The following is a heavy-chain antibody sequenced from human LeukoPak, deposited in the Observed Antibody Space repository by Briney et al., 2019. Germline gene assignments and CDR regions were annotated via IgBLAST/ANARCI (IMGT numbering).Heavy chain of an antibody. V-gene: IGHV3-30*02. CDR1: GFTFSSYG. CDR2: IRYDGSKE. D-gene: IGHD6-19*01. CDR3: AKDRVAGTFFDY. J-gene: IGHJ4*02. Sequence: GGSLRLSCAASGFTFSSYGIHWVRQAPGTGLQGVAFIRYDGSKEYYADSVKGRFTISRDNSKNTLYLQMNSLRAEDTAVYYCAKDRVAGTFFDYWGQGTLVTVSS.